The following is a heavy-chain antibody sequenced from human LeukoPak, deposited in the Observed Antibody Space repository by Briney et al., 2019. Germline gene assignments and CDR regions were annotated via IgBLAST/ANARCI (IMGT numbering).Heavy chain of an antibody. D-gene: IGHD2-2*03. CDR3: TRVLGYCSSTSCSCFDY. CDR2: IRSKAYGGTT. V-gene: IGHV3-49*04. Sequence: GGSLRLSCTASGFTFGDYAMSWVRQAPGKGLEWVGFIRSKAYGGTTEYAASVKGRFTISRDESKSIAYLQMNSPKTEDTAVYYCTRVLGYCSSTSCSCFDYWGQGTLVTVSS. CDR1: GFTFGDYA. J-gene: IGHJ4*02.